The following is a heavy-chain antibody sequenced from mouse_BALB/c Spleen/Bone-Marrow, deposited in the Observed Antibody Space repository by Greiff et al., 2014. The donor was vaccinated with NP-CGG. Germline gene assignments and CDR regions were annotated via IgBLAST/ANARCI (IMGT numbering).Heavy chain of an antibody. CDR1: GYSFTNYW. J-gene: IGHJ3*01. V-gene: IGHV1-74*01. Sequence: QVQLKQSGAELVRPGASVKLSCKASGYSFTNYWMNWMKQRPGQGLEWIGMIHPSDSETRLNQKFKDKATLTVDKSSSTAYMQLSSPTSEDSAVYYCASDDHDGSWFAYWGQGTLVTVSA. D-gene: IGHD2-4*01. CDR3: ASDDHDGSWFAY. CDR2: IHPSDSET.